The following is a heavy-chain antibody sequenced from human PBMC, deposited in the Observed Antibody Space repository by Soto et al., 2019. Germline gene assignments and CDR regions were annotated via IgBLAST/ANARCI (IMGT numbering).Heavy chain of an antibody. CDR2: VSGYNSKT. J-gene: IGHJ3*02. D-gene: IGHD3-16*01. Sequence: SVKVSCITSGYTFSAHGSSWVRQAHGQGLEWMGWVSGYNSKTTSAQKFQDRLTVTTDTSTATAYMELRSLRSDVTAMYYCARASWAPRSNDGFDIWGQGTMVTGSS. CDR1: GYTFSAHG. CDR3: ARASWAPRSNDGFDI. V-gene: IGHV1-18*04.